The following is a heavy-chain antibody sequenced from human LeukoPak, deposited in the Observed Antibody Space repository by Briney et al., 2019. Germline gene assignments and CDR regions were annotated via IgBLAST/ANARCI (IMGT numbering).Heavy chain of an antibody. CDR3: TGGTFYRLLDY. CDR1: GYSLTELS. Sequence: GASVKVSCKVSGYSLTELSMHWVRQAPGKGLEWMGGFDPGNGETIFTKNFQGRVTMTDDTSTDTAYMELSSLRSEDTAVYYCTGGTFYRLLDYWGQGTLVTGSS. D-gene: IGHD2/OR15-2a*01. V-gene: IGHV1-24*01. CDR2: FDPGNGET. J-gene: IGHJ4*02.